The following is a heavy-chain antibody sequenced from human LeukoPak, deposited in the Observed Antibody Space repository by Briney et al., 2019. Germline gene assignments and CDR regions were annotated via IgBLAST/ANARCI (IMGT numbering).Heavy chain of an antibody. CDR1: GFTFSSYG. CDR3: ARDRDWGCSYCSY. V-gene: IGHV3-33*01. D-gene: IGHD7-27*01. CDR2: IWFDGINK. J-gene: IGHJ4*02. Sequence: HSGGSLRLSCAASGFTFSSYGMHWVRQAPGKGLEWVAVIWFDGINKYYADSVKGRFTISRDNSKNTLYLQMNSLRAEDTAVYYCARDRDWGCSYCSYWGQGTLVTASS.